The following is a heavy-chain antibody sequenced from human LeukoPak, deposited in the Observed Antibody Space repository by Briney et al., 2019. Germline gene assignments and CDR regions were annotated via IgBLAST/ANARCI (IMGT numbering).Heavy chain of an antibody. Sequence: GGSLRLSCAASGFTFSSYAMHWVRQAPGKGLEWVAVISYDGSNKYYADSVKGRFTISRDNSKNTLYLQMNSLRAEDTAVYYCARVGGILLWNAFDIWGQGTMVTVSS. V-gene: IGHV3-30-3*01. D-gene: IGHD3-10*01. J-gene: IGHJ3*02. CDR3: ARVGGILLWNAFDI. CDR1: GFTFSSYA. CDR2: ISYDGSNK.